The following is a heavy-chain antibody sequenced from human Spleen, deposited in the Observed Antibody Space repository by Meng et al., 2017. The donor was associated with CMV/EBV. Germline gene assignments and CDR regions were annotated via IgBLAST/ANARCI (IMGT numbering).Heavy chain of an antibody. CDR1: SDSISSSSYY. CDR2: IYYSGST. CDR3: ARGYSGWYDN. V-gene: IGHV4-39*07. J-gene: IGHJ5*02. D-gene: IGHD4-11*01. Sequence: SETLSLTCTVSSDSISSSSYYWDWIRQPPGKGLEWIGNIYYSGSTYYNPSLKSRVTISLDTSKNQFSLKLTSVTAADTAVYYCARGYSGWYDNWGQGTLVTVSS.